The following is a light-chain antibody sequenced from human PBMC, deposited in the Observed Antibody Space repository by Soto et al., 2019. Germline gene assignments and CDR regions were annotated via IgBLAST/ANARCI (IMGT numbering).Light chain of an antibody. J-gene: IGLJ1*01. CDR3: SSYTSSSPYV. CDR1: SGDVGGYNY. CDR2: EVS. V-gene: IGLV2-14*01. Sequence: QSALTQPASVSGSPGQSITISCTGTSGDVGGYNYVSWYQQHPGKAPKLMIYEVSNRPSGVSNRFSGSKSGNTASLTISGLQAEDEADFYCSSYTSSSPYVFGTGTKVTV.